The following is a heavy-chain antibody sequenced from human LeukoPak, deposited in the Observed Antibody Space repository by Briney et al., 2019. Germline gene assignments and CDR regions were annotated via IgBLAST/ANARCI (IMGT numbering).Heavy chain of an antibody. CDR1: GGTFSSYA. D-gene: IGHD1-14*01. Sequence: GSSVKVSCKASGGTFSSYATSWVRQAPGQGLEWMGGIIPIFGTANYAQKFQGRVTITTDESTSTAYMELSSLRSEDTAVYYCARERAEGGHAFDIWGQGTMVTVSS. J-gene: IGHJ3*02. CDR3: ARERAEGGHAFDI. V-gene: IGHV1-69*05. CDR2: IIPIFGTA.